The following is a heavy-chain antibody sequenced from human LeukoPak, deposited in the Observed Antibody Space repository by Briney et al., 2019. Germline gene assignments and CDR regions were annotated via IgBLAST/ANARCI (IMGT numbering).Heavy chain of an antibody. J-gene: IGHJ4*02. Sequence: SETLSLTCTVSGGSMSGYFWSWIRQPPGKGLEWIGYIYYSGSTNYNPSLKSRVTISVDTSKNQFSLKLSSVTAADTAVYYCVPPVVTLTVEYWGQGTLVTVS. CDR1: GGSMSGYF. V-gene: IGHV4-59*08. CDR2: IYYSGST. CDR3: VPPVVTLTVEY. D-gene: IGHD4-23*01.